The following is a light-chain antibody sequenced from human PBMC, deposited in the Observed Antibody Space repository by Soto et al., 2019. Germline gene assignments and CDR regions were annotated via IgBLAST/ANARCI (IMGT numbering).Light chain of an antibody. CDR1: SSDVGDYKY. V-gene: IGLV2-14*01. CDR2: EVS. CDR3: SSYASSGTVL. J-gene: IGLJ3*02. Sequence: QSVLTQPASVSGSPGQSITIYCTGTSSDVGDYKYVSWYQQHPGKVPKLMIYEVSNRPSGVSNRFSGSKSGNSASLTISGLQAEDEADYYCSSYASSGTVLFGGGTKLTVL.